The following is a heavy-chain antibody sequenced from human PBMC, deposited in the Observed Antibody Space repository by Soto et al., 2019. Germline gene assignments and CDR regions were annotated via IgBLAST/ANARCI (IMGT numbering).Heavy chain of an antibody. V-gene: IGHV3-23*01. CDR2: ISGSGGST. Sequence: EVQLLESGGGLVQPGGSLRLSCEASGFTFTNNAMSWVRQAPGKGLEWVSHISGSGGSTHYADSVKGRLTISRDNSKNMVYLQINSLRADDTAVYFCTKESYCSSSRCWGDNWFDPWGQGTLVTVFS. CDR3: TKESYCSSSRCWGDNWFDP. CDR1: GFTFTNNA. D-gene: IGHD2-2*01. J-gene: IGHJ5*02.